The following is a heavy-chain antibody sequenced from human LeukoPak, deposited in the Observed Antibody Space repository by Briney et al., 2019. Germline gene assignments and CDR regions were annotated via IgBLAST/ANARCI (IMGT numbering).Heavy chain of an antibody. D-gene: IGHD5-24*01. CDR2: ISDSGGST. Sequence: GGSLRLSCAASGFTFSSYALSWVRQAPGKGLEWVSAISDSGGSTYYAEGRFTISRDNSKNTLFLQMNSLRAEDTAVYYCAKDRVEGDGYISLDCWGQGTLVTVSS. CDR3: AKDRVEGDGYISLDC. J-gene: IGHJ4*02. V-gene: IGHV3-23*01. CDR1: GFTFSSYA.